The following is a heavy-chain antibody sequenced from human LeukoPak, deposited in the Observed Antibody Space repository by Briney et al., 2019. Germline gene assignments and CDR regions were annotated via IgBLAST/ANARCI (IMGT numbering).Heavy chain of an antibody. V-gene: IGHV3-23*01. Sequence: GGPLRLSCAASGFTFSSYAMTWVRQAPGKGLEWVSSISGSDGSTYYADSVKGRFTISRDNSKNTLYLQMNSLRAEDTAVYYCAYMRGLYYGIDYWGQGTLVTVSS. CDR1: GFTFSSYA. CDR3: AYMRGLYYGIDY. CDR2: ISGSDGST. J-gene: IGHJ4*02. D-gene: IGHD3-10*01.